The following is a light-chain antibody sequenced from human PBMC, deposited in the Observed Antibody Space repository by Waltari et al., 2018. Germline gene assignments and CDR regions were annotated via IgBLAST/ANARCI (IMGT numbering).Light chain of an antibody. J-gene: IGKJ5*01. CDR2: FAS. CDR3: MQSLQNSVT. Sequence: DILMTQSPVSLSVTPGEPASISSTSIQSLQHRNGYNYLDWYLQKPGLSPQLLIYFASYRASGVPDRFSGSGSVTDFTLRISRVEAEDVGVYYCMQSLQNSVTFGQGTRLEIK. CDR1: QSLQHRNGYNY. V-gene: IGKV2-28*01.